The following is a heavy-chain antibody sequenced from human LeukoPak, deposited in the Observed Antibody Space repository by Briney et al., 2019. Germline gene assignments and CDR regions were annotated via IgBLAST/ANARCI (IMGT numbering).Heavy chain of an antibody. CDR1: GGSISSYY. CDR2: IYTSGST. J-gene: IGHJ3*02. CDR3: ARDAFDI. Sequence: PSETLCLTCTVSGGSISSYYWSWIRQPAGKGLEWIGRIYTSGSTNNYNPSLKSRVTMSVDTSKNQFSLMMSSVTAADTAVYYCARDAFDIWGQGTMVTVSS. V-gene: IGHV4-4*07.